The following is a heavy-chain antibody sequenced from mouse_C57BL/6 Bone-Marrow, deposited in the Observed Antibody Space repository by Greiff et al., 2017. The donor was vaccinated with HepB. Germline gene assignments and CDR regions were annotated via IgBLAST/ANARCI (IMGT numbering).Heavy chain of an antibody. CDR2: INPGSGGT. J-gene: IGHJ3*01. V-gene: IGHV1-54*01. Sequence: VQRVESGAELVRPGTSVKVSCKASGYAFTNYLIEWVKQRPGQGLEWIGVINPGSGGTNYNEKFKGKATLTADKSSSTAYMQLSSLTSEDSAVYFCARTGLRRGAWFAYWGQGTLVTVSA. D-gene: IGHD2-4*01. CDR1: GYAFTNYL. CDR3: ARTGLRRGAWFAY.